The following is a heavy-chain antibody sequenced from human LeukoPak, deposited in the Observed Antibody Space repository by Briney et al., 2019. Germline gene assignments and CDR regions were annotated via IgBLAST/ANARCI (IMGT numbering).Heavy chain of an antibody. CDR2: ISSSSSYI. CDR1: GFTFSSYS. CDR3: ATDRKWPYGMDV. J-gene: IGHJ6*02. V-gene: IGHV3-21*01. D-gene: IGHD5-12*01. Sequence: GGSLRLSCAASGFTFSSYSMNWVRQAPGKGLEWVSSISSSSSYIYYADSVKGRFTISRDNAKNSLYLQMNSLRAEDTAVYYCATDRKWPYGMDVWGQGTTVTVSS.